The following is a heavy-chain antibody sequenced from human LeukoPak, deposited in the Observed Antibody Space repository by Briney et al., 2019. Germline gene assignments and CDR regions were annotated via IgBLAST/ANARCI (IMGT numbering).Heavy chain of an antibody. CDR3: ARWGPMVTGDY. J-gene: IGHJ4*02. Sequence: GGSLRLSCAASGFTFSTYAMSWVRQAPGKGLEWVSVIYSGGSTYYADSVKGRFTISRDNSKNTLYLQMNSLRAEDTAVYYCARWGPMVTGDYWGQGTLVTVSS. CDR2: IYSGGST. V-gene: IGHV3-66*01. D-gene: IGHD5-18*01. CDR1: GFTFSTYA.